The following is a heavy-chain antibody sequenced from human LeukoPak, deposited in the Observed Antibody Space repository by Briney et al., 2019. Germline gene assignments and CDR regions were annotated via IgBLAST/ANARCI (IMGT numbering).Heavy chain of an antibody. D-gene: IGHD4-17*01. V-gene: IGHV4-59*08. CDR1: GGSISSYY. CDR2: LFYSGVT. CDR3: ARPQSGDYGDPSHVGY. Sequence: SETLSLTCTVSGGSISSYYWSWIRQPPGKGLEWIGNLFYSGVTNCNPSLKSRVTISVNTSKNQFSLKLTSVTAADTAVYFCARPQSGDYGDPSHVGYWSPGPVVTVSS. J-gene: IGHJ4*02.